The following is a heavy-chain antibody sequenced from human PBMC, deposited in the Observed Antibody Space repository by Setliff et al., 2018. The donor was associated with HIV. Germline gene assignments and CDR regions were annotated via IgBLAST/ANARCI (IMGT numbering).Heavy chain of an antibody. CDR1: GGTFSSYS. CDR2: IIPIYGTP. D-gene: IGHD1-26*01. Sequence: SVKVSCKASGGTFSSYSINWVRQAPGQGLEWMGGIIPIYGTPIYAQKFQGRVTITADESTSTAYMELSSLRSEDTAVYYCARGGEGMALYPDYWGQGTLVTVSS. J-gene: IGHJ4*02. V-gene: IGHV1-69*13. CDR3: ARGGEGMALYPDY.